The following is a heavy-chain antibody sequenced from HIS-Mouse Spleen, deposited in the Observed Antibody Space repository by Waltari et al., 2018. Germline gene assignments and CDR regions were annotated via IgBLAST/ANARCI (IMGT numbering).Heavy chain of an antibody. CDR3: ARGPGNTMVRGVIIGDWFDP. Sequence: QVQLQESGPGLVKPSETLSLTCTVSGGSISSYYWSWIRQPAGKGLEWIGRIYTSGSTTYNPSLKGRVNMSVGTSKIPFCLKLSSVTAADTAVYYCARGPGNTMVRGVIIGDWFDPWGQGTLVTVSS. CDR1: GGSISSYY. D-gene: IGHD3-10*01. V-gene: IGHV4-4*07. J-gene: IGHJ5*02. CDR2: IYTSGST.